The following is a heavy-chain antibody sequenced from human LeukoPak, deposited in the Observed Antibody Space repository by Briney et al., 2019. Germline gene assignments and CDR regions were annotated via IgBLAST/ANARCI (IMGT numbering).Heavy chain of an antibody. Sequence: GGSLRLSCAASGFTLSSYAMHWVRQAPGKGLEWVAGISFDGSNKYYADSVKGRFTISRDNPKKMLYLQMNSLRAEDTAVYYCASQRGYSGSGKDAFDIWAKGQWSPSLQ. CDR2: ISFDGSNK. CDR3: ASQRGYSGSGKDAFDI. V-gene: IGHV3-30-3*01. D-gene: IGHD5-12*01. J-gene: IGHJ3*02. CDR1: GFTLSSYA.